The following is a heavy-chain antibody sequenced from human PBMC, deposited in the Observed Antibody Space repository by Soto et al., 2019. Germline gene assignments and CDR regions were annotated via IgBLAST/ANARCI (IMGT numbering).Heavy chain of an antibody. D-gene: IGHD2-2*01. J-gene: IGHJ5*02. Sequence: SVKVSCKASGGTFSSYAISWVRQAPGQGLEWMGGIIPIFGTANYAQKFQGRVTITADKSTSTAYMELSSLRSEDTAVYYCANHAVVPAAIGWFDPWGQGTPVTVSS. CDR3: ANHAVVPAAIGWFDP. CDR1: GGTFSSYA. CDR2: IIPIFGTA. V-gene: IGHV1-69*06.